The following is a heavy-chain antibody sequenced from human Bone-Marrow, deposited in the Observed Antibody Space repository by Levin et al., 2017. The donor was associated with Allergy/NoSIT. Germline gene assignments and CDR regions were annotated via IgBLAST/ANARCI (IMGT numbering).Heavy chain of an antibody. CDR1: GFTFATFG. Sequence: GGSLRLSCVGSGFTFATFGIHWVRQAPGKGPEWVAVISFDGSKKYYVDSVKGRFTISRDNAKNTVNLEMNSLRAEDTAVYYCAKVRYGIDWYGGSYFYYNGMDVWGQGTSVIVSS. J-gene: IGHJ6*02. D-gene: IGHD3-9*01. V-gene: IGHV3-30*18. CDR2: ISFDGSKK. CDR3: AKVRYGIDWYGGSYFYYNGMDV.